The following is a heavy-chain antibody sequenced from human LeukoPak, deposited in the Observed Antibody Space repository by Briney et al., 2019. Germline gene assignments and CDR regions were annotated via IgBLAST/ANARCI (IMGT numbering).Heavy chain of an antibody. CDR3: ANQLWFGEFLDY. D-gene: IGHD3-10*01. V-gene: IGHV3-23*01. J-gene: IGHJ4*02. Sequence: PGGSLRLSCAASGFTFSSYGMSWVRQAPGKGLEWVSAISGSGGSTYYADSVKGRFTISRDNSKNTLYLQMNSLRAEDTAVYYCANQLWFGEFLDYWGQGTLVTVSS. CDR1: GFTFSSYG. CDR2: ISGSGGST.